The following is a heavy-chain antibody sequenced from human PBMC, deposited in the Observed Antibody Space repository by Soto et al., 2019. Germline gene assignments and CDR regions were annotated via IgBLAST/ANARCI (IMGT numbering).Heavy chain of an antibody. J-gene: IGHJ4*02. CDR2: IYYSGST. CDR1: GGSISCGDYY. Sequence: SETLSLTCTVSGGSISCGDYYWSWIRQPPGKGLEWIGYIYYSGSTYYNPSLKSRVTISVDTSKNQFSLKLSSVTAADTAVYYCARGYDSSGYYGGLEYFDYWGQGTLVTVSS. V-gene: IGHV4-30-4*01. D-gene: IGHD3-22*01. CDR3: ARGYDSSGYYGGLEYFDY.